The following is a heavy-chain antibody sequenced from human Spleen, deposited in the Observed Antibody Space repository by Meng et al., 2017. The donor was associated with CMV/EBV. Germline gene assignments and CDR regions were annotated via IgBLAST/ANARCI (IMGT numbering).Heavy chain of an antibody. CDR3: ARRYYDVLTGYYYFDQ. V-gene: IGHV1-18*01. CDR1: GYTFISYG. CDR2: ISPYNGNT. J-gene: IGHJ4*02. D-gene: IGHD3-9*01. Sequence: ASVKVSCKASGYTFISYGIGWVRQAPGQGLEWLGWISPYNGNTNYAQKFQGRVTVTADTSTNTAYMELRSLRSDDTAVYYCARRYYDVLTGYYYFDQWGQGTQVTVSS.